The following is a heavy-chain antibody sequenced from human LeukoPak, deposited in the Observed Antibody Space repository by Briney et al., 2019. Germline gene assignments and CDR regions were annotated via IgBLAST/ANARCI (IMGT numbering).Heavy chain of an antibody. Sequence: SETLSLTCTVSGVSISSYYWSWIRQPPGKGLEWIGYIYYSGSTNYNPSLKSRVTISVDTSKNQFSLKLSSVTAADTAVYYCARGPETTVVTLDSWGQGTLVTVSS. CDR3: ARGPETTVVTLDS. J-gene: IGHJ4*02. CDR1: GVSISSYY. CDR2: IYYSGST. D-gene: IGHD4-23*01. V-gene: IGHV4-59*01.